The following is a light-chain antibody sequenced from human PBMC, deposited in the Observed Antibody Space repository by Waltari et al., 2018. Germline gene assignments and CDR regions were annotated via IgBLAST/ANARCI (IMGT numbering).Light chain of an antibody. CDR2: DVS. CDR3: TSYTTSDSYV. Sequence: QSALTQPASVSGSPGQSITISFAGTSSDVGGYNYVSWYQQHPGKAPRLIIYDVSNRPSGVSNHFSGSKSGNSASLTISGLQAEDEADYYCTSYTTSDSYVFGTGTKVTVL. CDR1: SSDVGGYNY. J-gene: IGLJ1*01. V-gene: IGLV2-14*03.